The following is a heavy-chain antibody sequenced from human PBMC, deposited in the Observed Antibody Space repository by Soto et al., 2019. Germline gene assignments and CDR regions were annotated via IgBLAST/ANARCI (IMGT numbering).Heavy chain of an antibody. D-gene: IGHD6-13*01. CDR2: INDNGGAT. V-gene: IGHV3-23*01. Sequence: GAPLRLSCAGSVFTCSRYAMSWVRQAPRKGLEGVSAINDNGGATYYADSVNGRFTISRDNSRNTLYLQMYSLRAEDTAVYYCVKRSAGGRPYYFDDWGQGIQVTVS. CDR3: VKRSAGGRPYYFDD. J-gene: IGHJ4*02. CDR1: VFTCSRYA.